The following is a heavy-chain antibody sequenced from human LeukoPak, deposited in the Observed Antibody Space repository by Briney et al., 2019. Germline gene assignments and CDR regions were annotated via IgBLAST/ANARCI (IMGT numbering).Heavy chain of an antibody. CDR1: GFTFSDHY. V-gene: IGHV3-21*01. J-gene: IGHJ4*02. D-gene: IGHD4-17*01. CDR2: ISSSSSYI. CDR3: ARAGGSTVSHSDY. Sequence: PGGSLRLSCAASGFTFSDHYMDWVRRAPGKGLEWVSSISSSSSYIYYADSVKGRFTISKDNAKNSLYLQMNSLRAEDTAVYYCARAGGSTVSHSDYWGQGTLVTVSS.